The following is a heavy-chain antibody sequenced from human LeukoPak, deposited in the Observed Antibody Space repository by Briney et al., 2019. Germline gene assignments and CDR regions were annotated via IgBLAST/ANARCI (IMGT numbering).Heavy chain of an antibody. Sequence: ASVKVSCKASGYTFTGYYMHWVRQAPGQGLEWMGWINPNSGGTNYAPKVQGRVTMTTDTSTSTAYMELRSLRSDDTAIYYCARSYCSGASCYGGDWFDPWGQGTLVTVSS. J-gene: IGHJ5*02. CDR3: ARSYCSGASCYGGDWFDP. CDR1: GYTFTGYY. D-gene: IGHD2-15*01. CDR2: INPNSGGT. V-gene: IGHV1-2*02.